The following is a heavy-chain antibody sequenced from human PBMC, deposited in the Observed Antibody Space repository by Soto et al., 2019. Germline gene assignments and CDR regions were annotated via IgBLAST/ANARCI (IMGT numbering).Heavy chain of an antibody. J-gene: IGHJ4*02. CDR1: GDSISSGDYY. V-gene: IGHV4-30-4*01. CDR3: ARGGGEYDY. D-gene: IGHD4-17*01. CDR2: SYYTGST. Sequence: SETLSLTCTVSGDSISSGDYYWSWSRQPPGKGLEWIGYSYYTGSTYYNPSLKSRLSISVDTANNQFSLSLHSVTAADTAVYYCARGGGEYDYWGPGTLVTVSS.